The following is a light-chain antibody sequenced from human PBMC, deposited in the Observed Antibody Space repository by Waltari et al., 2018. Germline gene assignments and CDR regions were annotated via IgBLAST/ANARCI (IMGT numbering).Light chain of an antibody. J-gene: IGKJ4*01. CDR2: GAS. Sequence: IVLTQSPGTLSLSPGERATLSCRASQSVSNTYLAWYQRKPGQAPRLLIYGASSRATGIPDRFSGSGSGIEFTLTINALEPEDSAVYFCQQYNYSPLTFGGGTRVEIK. V-gene: IGKV3-20*01. CDR3: QQYNYSPLT. CDR1: QSVSNTY.